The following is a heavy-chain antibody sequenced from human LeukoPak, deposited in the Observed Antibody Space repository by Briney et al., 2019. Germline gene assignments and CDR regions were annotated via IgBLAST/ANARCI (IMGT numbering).Heavy chain of an antibody. D-gene: IGHD6-19*01. CDR3: ATGQEWLAVFDY. V-gene: IGHV1-24*01. CDR2: FDPEDGET. Sequence: ASVKVSCKVSGYTLTELSMHWVRQAPGKGLEWMGGFDPEDGETIYAQKFQGRVTMTEDTSTDTAYMELSSLSSEDTAVYYCATGQEWLAVFDYWGQGTLVTVSS. CDR1: GYTLTELS. J-gene: IGHJ4*02.